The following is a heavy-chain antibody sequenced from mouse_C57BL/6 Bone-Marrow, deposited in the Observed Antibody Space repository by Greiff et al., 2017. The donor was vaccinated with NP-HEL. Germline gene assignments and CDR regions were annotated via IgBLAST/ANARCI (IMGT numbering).Heavy chain of an antibody. V-gene: IGHV1-19*01. CDR2: INPYNGGT. Sequence: EVKLMESGPVLVKPGASVKMSCKASGYTFTDYYMNWVKQSHGKSLEWIGVINPYNGGTSYNQKFKGKATLTVDKSSSTAYMELNSLTSEDSAVYYCAREGGGAYWGQGTLVTVSA. J-gene: IGHJ3*01. CDR1: GYTFTDYY. CDR3: AREGGGAY.